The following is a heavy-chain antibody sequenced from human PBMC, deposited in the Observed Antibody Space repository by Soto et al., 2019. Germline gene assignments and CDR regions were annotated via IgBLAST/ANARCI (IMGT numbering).Heavy chain of an antibody. Sequence: GGSVKVSCKASGFTFTSSSMPWVRHASGQRLEWIGWIVVGSGNTNYAQKFQERVTITRDMSTSTAYMELSSLRSEDTAVYYCAARSNPNEYFQHWGQGTLVTVSS. V-gene: IGHV1-58*02. CDR1: GFTFTSSS. CDR2: IVVGSGNT. CDR3: AARSNPNEYFQH. J-gene: IGHJ1*01.